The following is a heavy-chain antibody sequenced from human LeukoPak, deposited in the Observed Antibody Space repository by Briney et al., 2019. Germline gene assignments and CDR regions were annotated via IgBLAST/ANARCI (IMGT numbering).Heavy chain of an antibody. V-gene: IGHV4-59*01. CDR3: ARVTLYSSGWYVSQYFDY. CDR2: IYSSGST. J-gene: IGHJ4*02. CDR1: GGSISSYY. Sequence: SETLSLTCTVSGGSISSYYWSWIRQPPGKGLEWIGCIYSSGSTNYNPSLKSRVTISVDTSKNQFSLKLSSVTAADTAVYYCARVTLYSSGWYVSQYFDYWGQGTLVTVSS. D-gene: IGHD6-19*01.